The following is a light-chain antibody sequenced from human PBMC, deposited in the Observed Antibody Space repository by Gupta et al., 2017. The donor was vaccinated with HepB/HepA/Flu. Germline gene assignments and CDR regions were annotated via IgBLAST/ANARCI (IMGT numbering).Light chain of an antibody. CDR3: LLSYSYFRV. CDR2: DTS. Sequence: QVVVTQEPSLTVSPGGTVTLTCGSTTGTVTSGHYPYWIQQTPGQAPRTLIYDTSSKHSWTPARFSGSLLGGKAALTLSGAQPEDEADYYCLLSYSYFRVFGGGTKLTVL. V-gene: IGLV7-46*01. CDR1: TGTVTSGHY. J-gene: IGLJ3*02.